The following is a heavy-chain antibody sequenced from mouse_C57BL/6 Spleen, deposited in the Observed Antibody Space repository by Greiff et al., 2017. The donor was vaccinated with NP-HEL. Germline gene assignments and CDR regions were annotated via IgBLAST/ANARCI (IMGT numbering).Heavy chain of an antibody. J-gene: IGHJ1*03. CDR3: ARSRDYYGSSFWYFDV. CDR2: IYPGDGDT. D-gene: IGHD1-1*01. CDR1: GYAFSSYW. Sequence: VKLMESGAELVKPGASVKISCKASGYAFSSYWMNWVKQRPGKGLEWIGQIYPGDGDTNYNGKFKGKATLTADKSSSTAYMQLSSLTSEDSAVYFCARSRDYYGSSFWYFDVWGTGTTVTVSS. V-gene: IGHV1-80*01.